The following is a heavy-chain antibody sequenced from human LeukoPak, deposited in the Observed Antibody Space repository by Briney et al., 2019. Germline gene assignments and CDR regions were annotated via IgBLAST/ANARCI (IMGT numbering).Heavy chain of an antibody. CDR1: GFTFSSYE. J-gene: IGHJ4*02. CDR3: AKGSQAFDY. CDR2: IRYDGSNK. Sequence: GGSLRLSCAASGFTFSSYEMNWVRQAPGKGLEWVAFIRYDGSNKYYADSVKGRFTISRDNSKNTLYLQMNSLRAEDTAVYYCAKGSQAFDYWGQGTLVTVSS. V-gene: IGHV3-30*02.